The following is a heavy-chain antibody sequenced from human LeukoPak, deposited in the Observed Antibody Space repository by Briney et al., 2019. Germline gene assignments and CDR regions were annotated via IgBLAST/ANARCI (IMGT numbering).Heavy chain of an antibody. J-gene: IGHJ3*02. Sequence: TGGSLRLSCAASGFTFSTYAMSWVRQAPGKGLEWVANIKQDGSEKYYVDSVKGRFTISRDNAKNSLYLQMNSLRAEDTAVYYCAASSGWYAFDIWGQGTMVTVSS. V-gene: IGHV3-7*01. CDR1: GFTFSTYA. CDR2: IKQDGSEK. CDR3: AASSGWYAFDI. D-gene: IGHD6-19*01.